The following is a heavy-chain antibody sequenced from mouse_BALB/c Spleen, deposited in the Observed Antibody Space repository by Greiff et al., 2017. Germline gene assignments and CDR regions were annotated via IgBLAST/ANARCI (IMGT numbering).Heavy chain of an antibody. CDR1: GYTFTSYW. CDR2: LDPYDSET. CDR3: ASTYGNYRFAY. D-gene: IGHD2-1*01. J-gene: IGHJ3*01. Sequence: VQLQQPGAELVRPGASVKLSCKASGYTFTSYWMNWVKQRPEQGLEWIGRLDPYDSETHYNQKFKDKAIVTVDKSSSTAYMQLSSLTSEDSAVYYCASTYGNYRFAYWGQGTLVTVSA. V-gene: IGHV1-74*01.